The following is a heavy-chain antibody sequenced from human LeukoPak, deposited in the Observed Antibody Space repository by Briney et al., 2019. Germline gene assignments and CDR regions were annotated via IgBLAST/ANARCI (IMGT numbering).Heavy chain of an antibody. J-gene: IGHJ5*02. Sequence: GGSLRLSCAASGFTFSSYEMNWVRQAPGKGLEWVSYISSSGSTIYYADSVKGRFTISRDNAKNSLYLQMNNLRAEDTAIYYCAKVRDSSGYYSWFDPWGQGTLVTVSS. CDR3: AKVRDSSGYYSWFDP. CDR1: GFTFSSYE. D-gene: IGHD3-22*01. V-gene: IGHV3-48*03. CDR2: ISSSGSTI.